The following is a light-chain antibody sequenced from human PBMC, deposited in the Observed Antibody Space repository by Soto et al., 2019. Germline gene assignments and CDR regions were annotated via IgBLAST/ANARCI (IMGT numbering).Light chain of an antibody. CDR1: HSVSTN. V-gene: IGKV3-11*01. Sequence: EVVMTLPPATLYVSPGDEATRSCGASHSVSTNLAWFQHKPGQAPRLLISDASNRATGIPARFSGSGSETDFTLTISSLEPEDSAVYYCQQRSNWPSLTCGGGTKGDI. CDR2: DAS. J-gene: IGKJ4*01. CDR3: QQRSNWPSLT.